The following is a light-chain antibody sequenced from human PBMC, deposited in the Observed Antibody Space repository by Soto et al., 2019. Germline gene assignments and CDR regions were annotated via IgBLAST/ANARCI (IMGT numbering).Light chain of an antibody. CDR3: QQYGSSPST. V-gene: IGKV3-20*01. J-gene: IGKJ1*01. CDR1: QSVSSSY. CDR2: GAS. Sequence: EIVLTQSPATLSLSPGERATLSCRASQSVSSSYLAWYQQKPGQAPRLLIYGASSRATGIPDRFSGSGSGTDFTLTISRLEPEDSAVYYCQQYGSSPSTFGQGTKVDIK.